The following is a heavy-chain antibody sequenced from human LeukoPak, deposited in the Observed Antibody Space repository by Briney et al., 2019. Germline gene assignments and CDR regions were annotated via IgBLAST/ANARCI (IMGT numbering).Heavy chain of an antibody. V-gene: IGHV4-39*01. CDR3: ARHPRYCSSTSCQKPGWFDP. CDR1: GGSISSSSYY. D-gene: IGHD2-2*01. J-gene: IGHJ5*02. CDR2: IYYSGST. Sequence: SETLPLTCTVSGGSISSSSYYWGWIRQPPGKGLEWIGSIYYSGSTYYNPSLKSRVTISVDTSKNQFSLKLSSVTAADTAVYYCARHPRYCSSTSCQKPGWFDPWGQGTLVTVSS.